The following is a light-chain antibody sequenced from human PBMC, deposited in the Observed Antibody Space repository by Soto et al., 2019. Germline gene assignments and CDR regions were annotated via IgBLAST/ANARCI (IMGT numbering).Light chain of an antibody. J-gene: IGKJ4*01. CDR1: QNVYSN. CDR3: QQHGNWPLT. Sequence: EIMMTQSPATLSVSPGEGATLSCRASQNVYSNLAWYQQKPGQAPRLLIYGASTRATSIPARFSGSGSGTEFTLTISSLQSEDFAVYYCQQHGNWPLTFGGGTKVEIK. CDR2: GAS. V-gene: IGKV3-15*01.